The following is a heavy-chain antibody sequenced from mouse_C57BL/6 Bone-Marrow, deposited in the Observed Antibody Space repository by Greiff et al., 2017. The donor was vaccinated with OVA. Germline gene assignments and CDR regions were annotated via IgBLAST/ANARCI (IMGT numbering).Heavy chain of an antibody. Sequence: VQLQQSGPELVKPGASVKISCKASGYTFTDYYMNWVKQSHGKSLEWIGDINPNNGGTSYNQKFKGKATLTVDKSSSTAYMELRSLTSEDSAVYYCARSGYYGSRYYFDYWGQGTTLTVSS. CDR1: GYTFTDYY. CDR3: ARSGYYGSRYYFDY. CDR2: INPNNGGT. V-gene: IGHV1-26*01. D-gene: IGHD1-1*01. J-gene: IGHJ2*01.